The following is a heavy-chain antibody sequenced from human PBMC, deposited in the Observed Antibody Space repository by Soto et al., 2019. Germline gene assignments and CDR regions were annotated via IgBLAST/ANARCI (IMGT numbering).Heavy chain of an antibody. CDR1: GFTFSSYA. Sequence: GGSLGLSCAASGFTFSSYAMHWVRQAPGKGLEYVSAISSNGGSTYYANSVKGRFTISRDNSKNTLYLQMGSLRAEDMAVYYCARGGGSYFFDYWGQGT. D-gene: IGHD1-26*01. CDR2: ISSNGGST. CDR3: ARGGGSYFFDY. J-gene: IGHJ4*02. V-gene: IGHV3-64*01.